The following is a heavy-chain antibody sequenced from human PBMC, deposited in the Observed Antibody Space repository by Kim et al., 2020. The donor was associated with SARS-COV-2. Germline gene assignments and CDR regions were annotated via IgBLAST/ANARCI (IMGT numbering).Heavy chain of an antibody. CDR3: AKETGNQYYFDY. Sequence: GGSLRLSCAASGFTFKNHGMNWVRHAPGKGLEWVSAISDSGASTSYADSAKGRFTISRDNSKNTLYLQMNSLRADDTAVYYCAKETGNQYYFDYWGQGTLVTVSS. CDR1: GFTFKNHG. V-gene: IGHV3-23*01. D-gene: IGHD1-1*01. CDR2: ISDSGAST. J-gene: IGHJ4*02.